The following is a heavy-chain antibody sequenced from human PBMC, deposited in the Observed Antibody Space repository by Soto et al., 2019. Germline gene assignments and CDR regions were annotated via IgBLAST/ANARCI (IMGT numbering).Heavy chain of an antibody. J-gene: IGHJ3*01. Sequence: EVQLLESGGGLVQPGGSLRLSCAASGLTFNSYAMTWVRQAPGRGLEWVSGVDGSGVTSYHADTEKGRFAISRDNSKNTLYLQMNSLRAEDTAVYYCAKALGLYCGGDCVDAFDVWGQGAMVSVSS. CDR3: AKALGLYCGGDCVDAFDV. CDR1: GLTFNSYA. V-gene: IGHV3-23*01. CDR2: VDGSGVTS. D-gene: IGHD2-21*02.